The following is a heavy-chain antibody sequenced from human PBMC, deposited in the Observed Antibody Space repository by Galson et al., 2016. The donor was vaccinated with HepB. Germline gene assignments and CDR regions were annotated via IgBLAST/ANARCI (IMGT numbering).Heavy chain of an antibody. Sequence: TLSLTCAVYGGSFSGYYWSWIRQPPGKGLEWIAEINHSGSTSYNPSLKSRVTTSVDTSKNQFSLKLSSVTAADTAVYYCATGAMKYYYYYGMDVWGQGTTVTVSS. CDR1: GGSFSGYY. CDR2: INHSGST. CDR3: ATGAMKYYYYYGMDV. D-gene: IGHD2-2*01. V-gene: IGHV4-34*01. J-gene: IGHJ6*02.